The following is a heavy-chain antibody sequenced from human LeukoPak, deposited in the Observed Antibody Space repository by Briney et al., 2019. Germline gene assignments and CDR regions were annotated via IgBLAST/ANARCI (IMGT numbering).Heavy chain of an antibody. Sequence: GASVKVSCKVSGYTLTELSVHWVRQAPGQGLEWMGWINPNSGGTNYAQKFQGRVTMTRDTSISTAYMELSRLRSDDTAVYYCARGGFSGSYDYFDPWGQGTLVTVSS. CDR1: GYTLTELS. D-gene: IGHD1-26*01. CDR2: INPNSGGT. J-gene: IGHJ5*02. CDR3: ARGGFSGSYDYFDP. V-gene: IGHV1-2*02.